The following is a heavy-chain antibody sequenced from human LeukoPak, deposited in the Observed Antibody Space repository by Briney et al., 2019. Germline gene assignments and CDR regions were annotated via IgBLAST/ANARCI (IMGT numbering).Heavy chain of an antibody. J-gene: IGHJ4*02. D-gene: IGHD2-21*01. CDR2: FYTSATP. CDR3: ARGGIPDY. V-gene: IGHV4-61*02. CDR1: GGSISRGSYF. Sequence: PSETLSLTCTVSGGSISRGSYFWSWIRQPAGKGLEWIGRFYTSATPNYNPSLKSRVTISVGTSRNQFSLKLSSVTAADTAVYYCARGGIPDYWGQGILVTVSS.